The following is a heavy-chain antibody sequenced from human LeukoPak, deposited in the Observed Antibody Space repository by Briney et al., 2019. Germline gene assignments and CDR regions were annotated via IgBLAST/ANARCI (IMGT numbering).Heavy chain of an antibody. CDR1: GFTFSSYG. D-gene: IGHD3-10*01. V-gene: IGHV3-33*01. Sequence: GGPLRLSCAASGFTFSSYGMHGVRQAPGKGLEWVAVIWYDGSNKYYADSVKGRFTISRDNSKNTLYLQMNSLRAEDTAVYYCARDYGSGSYYAGFDYWGQGTLVTVSS. J-gene: IGHJ4*02. CDR2: IWYDGSNK. CDR3: ARDYGSGSYYAGFDY.